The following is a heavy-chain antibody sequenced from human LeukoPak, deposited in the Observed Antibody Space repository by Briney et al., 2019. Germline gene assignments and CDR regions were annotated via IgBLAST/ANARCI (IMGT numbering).Heavy chain of an antibody. CDR3: ARPATGDQGGY. J-gene: IGHJ4*02. CDR1: GYSFASFW. CDR2: IYPGDSDT. Sequence: GESLKISCKDSGYSFASFWIGWVRQVPTKGLEWMGIIYPGDSDTRYSPSFQGQVTISADKSISTAYLQWSSLKASDSAIYYCARPATGDQGGYWGQGTLVTVSS. V-gene: IGHV5-51*01. D-gene: IGHD2-21*02.